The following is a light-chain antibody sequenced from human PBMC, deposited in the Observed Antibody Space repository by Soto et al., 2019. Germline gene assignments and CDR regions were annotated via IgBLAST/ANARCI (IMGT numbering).Light chain of an antibody. Sequence: QSALTQLPSASGSPGQSVVISCTGTSSDVGGYNYVSWYQQHPGKAPKLIIYDVSKRPSGVPDRFSGSKSDNTASLTVSGLQAEDEADYYCNSYAGSNSNLFGTGTKVTVL. V-gene: IGLV2-8*01. CDR2: DVS. CDR1: SSDVGGYNY. CDR3: NSYAGSNSNL. J-gene: IGLJ1*01.